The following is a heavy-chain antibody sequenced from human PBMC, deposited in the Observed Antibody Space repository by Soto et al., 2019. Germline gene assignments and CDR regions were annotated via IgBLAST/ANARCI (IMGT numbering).Heavy chain of an antibody. J-gene: IGHJ5*02. CDR1: GGSFSGYY. V-gene: IGHV4-34*01. CDR3: ASIYCSGGSCYSEWNWFDP. Sequence: QVQLQPWGAGLLKPSETLSLTCAVYGGSFSGYYWGWIRQAPGEGLGWIGEINHSGSTNYNPSLKSRVTISVDTSKNQFSLKLSSVTAADTAVYYCASIYCSGGSCYSEWNWFDPWGQGTLVTVSS. CDR2: INHSGST. D-gene: IGHD2-15*01.